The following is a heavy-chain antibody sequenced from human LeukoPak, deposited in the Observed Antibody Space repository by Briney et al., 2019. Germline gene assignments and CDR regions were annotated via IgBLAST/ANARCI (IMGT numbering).Heavy chain of an antibody. CDR3: ARGGGKLRYFDWLLGPKPSNWFDP. J-gene: IGHJ5*02. V-gene: IGHV3-9*01. CDR2: ISWDSGSI. Sequence: PGRSLRLSCAASGFTFDDYAMHWVRQAPGKGLEWVSGISWDSGSIGYADSVKGRFTISRENAKNSLYLQMNSLRAGDTAVYYCARGGGKLRYFDWLLGPKPSNWFDPWGQGTLVTVSS. D-gene: IGHD3-9*01. CDR1: GFTFDDYA.